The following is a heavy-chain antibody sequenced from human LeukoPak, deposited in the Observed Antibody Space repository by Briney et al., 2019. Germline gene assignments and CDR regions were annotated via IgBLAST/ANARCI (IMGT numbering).Heavy chain of an antibody. Sequence: PGGSLRLSCTVSGFTVSSNSMSWVRQAPGKGLEWVAVISYDGSNKYYADSVKGRFTISRDNSKNTLYLQMNSLRAEDTAVYYCARDQRDSNYVFDYWGQGTLVTVSS. CDR1: GFTVSSNS. V-gene: IGHV3-30*04. CDR2: ISYDGSNK. J-gene: IGHJ4*02. D-gene: IGHD4-11*01. CDR3: ARDQRDSNYVFDY.